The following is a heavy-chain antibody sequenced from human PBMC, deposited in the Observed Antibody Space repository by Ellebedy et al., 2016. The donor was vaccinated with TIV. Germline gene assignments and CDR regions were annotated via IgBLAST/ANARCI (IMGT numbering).Heavy chain of an antibody. J-gene: IGHJ4*02. CDR3: AKDRTPGDGYWVFDQ. D-gene: IGHD5-18*01. CDR2: IVSSGA. Sequence: PGGSLRLSCAASGFTFSPYAMAWVRQAPGKGLEWVSGIVSSGAQKYADSVKGRFTISRDNSKRTVDLQMNSLRAEDTAVYFCAKDRTPGDGYWVFDQWGQGALVTVSS. V-gene: IGHV3-23*01. CDR1: GFTFSPYA.